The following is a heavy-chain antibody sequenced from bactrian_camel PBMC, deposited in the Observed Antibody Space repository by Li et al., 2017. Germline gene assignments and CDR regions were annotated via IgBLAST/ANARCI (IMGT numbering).Heavy chain of an antibody. CDR3: AVGRNWFACLTMPEKDFDY. CDR1: GFTASRNC. D-gene: IGHD6*01. V-gene: IGHV3S40*01. J-gene: IGHJ6*01. CDR2: LLTSDGHA. Sequence: VQLAESGGGSVQDGGSLRLACVASGFTASRNCVAWFRQNLGKERKGVATLLTSDGHAYYADSVKGRFTISQDNANYTVYLQMDNLKPEDTAMYYCAVGRNWFACLTMPEKDFDYWGQGTQVTVS.